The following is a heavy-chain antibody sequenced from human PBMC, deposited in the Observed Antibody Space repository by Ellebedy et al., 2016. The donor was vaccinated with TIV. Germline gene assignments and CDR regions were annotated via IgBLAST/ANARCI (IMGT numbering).Heavy chain of an antibody. D-gene: IGHD4-23*01. J-gene: IGHJ4*02. Sequence: PGGSLRLSCAASGFIFSSYGMYWVRQTPGKGLEYVAFIWFDGSNGYYEDYVKSRFIISRDNSKNTLYLQMTSLRTEDTAVYYCAKERHPRHPRWMGPTYFDYWGQGTLVAVSS. CDR1: GFIFSSYG. CDR3: AKERHPRHPRWMGPTYFDY. CDR2: IWFDGSNG. V-gene: IGHV3-30*02.